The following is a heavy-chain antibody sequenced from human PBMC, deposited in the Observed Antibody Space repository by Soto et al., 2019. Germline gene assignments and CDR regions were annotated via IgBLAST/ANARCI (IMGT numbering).Heavy chain of an antibody. Sequence: QVQLVQSGAEVKKPGASVKVSCKASGYTFTSYGISWVRQAPGQGLEWMGWIRTYNGNTNYPQKLRGRVTMTTDTSTSTVYLELRSLRSDDTAVYYCAREGPPSLNWCQGTLVTVSS. J-gene: IGHJ4*02. V-gene: IGHV1-18*01. CDR1: GYTFTSYG. D-gene: IGHD2-2*01. CDR3: AREGPPSLN. CDR2: IRTYNGNT.